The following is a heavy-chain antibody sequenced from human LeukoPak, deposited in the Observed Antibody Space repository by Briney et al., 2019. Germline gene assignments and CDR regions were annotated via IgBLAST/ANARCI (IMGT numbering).Heavy chain of an antibody. CDR1: GGSINNYY. CDR3: ASKPRITYAFDI. Sequence: SETLSLTCTVSGGSINNYYWSWIRQPPGKGLEWIGYIYYTGSTNYNPSLKSRVTISVDTSKKQFSLKLSSVTAADTAVYYCASKPRITYAFDIWGQGTMVTVSS. V-gene: IGHV4-59*01. D-gene: IGHD3-10*01. CDR2: IYYTGST. J-gene: IGHJ3*02.